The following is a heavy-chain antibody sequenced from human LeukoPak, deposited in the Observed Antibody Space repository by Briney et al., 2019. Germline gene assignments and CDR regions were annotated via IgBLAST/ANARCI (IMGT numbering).Heavy chain of an antibody. J-gene: IGHJ4*02. V-gene: IGHV4-59*01. CDR3: ARGRGHSYGYY. Sequence: SETLSLTCTVSGGSISSYYWSWIRQPPGKGLEWIGYIYYSESTNYNPSLKSRVTISVDTSKNQFSLKLSSVTAADTAVYYCARGRGHSYGYYWGQGTLVTVSS. CDR2: IYYSEST. CDR1: GGSISSYY. D-gene: IGHD5-18*01.